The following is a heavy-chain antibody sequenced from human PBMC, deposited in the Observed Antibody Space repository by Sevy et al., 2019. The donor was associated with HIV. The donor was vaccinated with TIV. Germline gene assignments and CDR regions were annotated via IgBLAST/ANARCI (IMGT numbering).Heavy chain of an antibody. J-gene: IGHJ3*02. Sequence: GGSLSLSCAASGFTFDDYAMHWVRQAPGKGLEWVSGISWNSGSIGYADSVKGRFTISRDNAKNSLYLQMNSLRAEDTALYYCAKAGASGWSAFDIWGQGTMVTVSS. CDR3: AKAGASGWSAFDI. D-gene: IGHD6-19*01. V-gene: IGHV3-9*01. CDR2: ISWNSGSI. CDR1: GFTFDDYA.